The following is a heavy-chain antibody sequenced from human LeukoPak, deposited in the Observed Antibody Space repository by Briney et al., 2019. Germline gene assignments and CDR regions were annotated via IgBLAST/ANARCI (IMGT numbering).Heavy chain of an antibody. CDR2: IRFDGSTT. CDR1: GFVFSSYG. D-gene: IGHD3-22*01. CDR3: SKESNYDSSGYFN. V-gene: IGHV3-30*02. Sequence: GGSLRLSCAASGFVFSSYGIHWVRQAPGKGLEWVAFIRFDGSTTYYAESVKGRFTVSRDNSKFTAYLQVNSLRAEDTAVYYCSKESNYDSSGYFNWGQGTLLTV. J-gene: IGHJ4*02.